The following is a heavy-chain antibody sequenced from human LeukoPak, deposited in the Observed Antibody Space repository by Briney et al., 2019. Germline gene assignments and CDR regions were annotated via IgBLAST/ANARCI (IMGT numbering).Heavy chain of an antibody. CDR1: GFTFDDYA. V-gene: IGHV3-9*01. J-gene: IGHJ4*02. Sequence: HPGGSLRLSCAAPGFTFDDYAMHWVRQAPGKGLEWVSSISRNSDSRGYADSVSGRFAISRDNAKNSLYLQMSGLRSEDTALYYCAKDMFRVITTNLYDSWGQGTVVTVSS. CDR2: ISRNSDSR. CDR3: AKDMFRVITTNLYDS. D-gene: IGHD3-22*01.